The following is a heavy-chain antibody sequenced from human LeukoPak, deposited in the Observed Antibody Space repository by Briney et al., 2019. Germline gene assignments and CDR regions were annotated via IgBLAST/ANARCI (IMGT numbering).Heavy chain of an antibody. J-gene: IGHJ4*02. CDR3: ARSVGATGYFDY. CDR1: GYTFTSYY. V-gene: IGHV1-46*01. Sequence: ASVKVSCKASGYTFTSYYMHWVRQAPGQGLEWMGIINPSGGSTSYAQKFQGRVTMTRDTSTSTVYMELSSLRSEDTAVCYCARSVGATGYFDYWGQGTLVTVSS. CDR2: INPSGGST. D-gene: IGHD1-26*01.